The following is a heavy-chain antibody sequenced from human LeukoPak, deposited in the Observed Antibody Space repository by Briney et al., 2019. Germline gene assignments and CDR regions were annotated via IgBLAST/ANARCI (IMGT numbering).Heavy chain of an antibody. CDR3: ARGALGYCSSTSCYNFDY. Sequence: ESLKISCKGSGYSFTSYWIGWVRQMPGKGLEWMGIIYPGDSDTRYSPSFQGQVTISADKSISTAYLQWSSLKASDTAMYYCARGALGYCSSTSCYNFDYWGQGTLVTVSS. D-gene: IGHD2-2*01. CDR1: GYSFTSYW. J-gene: IGHJ4*02. CDR2: IYPGDSDT. V-gene: IGHV5-51*01.